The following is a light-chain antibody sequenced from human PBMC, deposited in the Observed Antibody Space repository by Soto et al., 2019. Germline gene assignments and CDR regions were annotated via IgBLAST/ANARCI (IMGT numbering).Light chain of an antibody. J-gene: IGKJ3*01. CDR2: GAS. CDR1: QSVGSNY. Sequence: ETVLTQSPGTLSLSPGVRATLSCRASQSVGSNYLAWYQQKPGQAPRILIFGASGRATGIPDRFSGSGSGTDFTLTISSLEPEDFAVYYCQQRSNWPLTFGPGTKVDI. V-gene: IGKV3D-20*02. CDR3: QQRSNWPLT.